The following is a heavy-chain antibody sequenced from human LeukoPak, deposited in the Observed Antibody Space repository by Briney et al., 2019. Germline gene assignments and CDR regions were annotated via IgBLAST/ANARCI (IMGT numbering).Heavy chain of an antibody. CDR3: ARGDSSGYYYVFAADAFDI. J-gene: IGHJ3*02. CDR1: GGSFSGYY. V-gene: IGHV4-34*01. Sequence: PSETLSLTCAVYGGSFSGYYWSWIRQPPGKGQEWIGEINHSGSTNYNPSLKSRVTISVDTSKNQFSLKLSSVTAADTAVYYCARGDSSGYYYVFAADAFDIWGQGTMVTVSS. CDR2: INHSGST. D-gene: IGHD3-22*01.